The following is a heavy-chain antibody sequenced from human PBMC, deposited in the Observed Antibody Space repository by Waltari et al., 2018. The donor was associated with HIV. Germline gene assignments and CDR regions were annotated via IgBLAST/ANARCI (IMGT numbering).Heavy chain of an antibody. D-gene: IGHD5-12*01. CDR2: INRSGST. Sequence: QVQLQQWGAGLLQPSETLSLTCAVYGGSFSGYYWSWIRQPPGKGLEWIGEINRSGSTNYNPALKSRVTISVDTSKNQFSLKLSSVTAADTAVYYCASGDAYNYNYWGQGTLVTVSS. CDR1: GGSFSGYY. V-gene: IGHV4-34*01. J-gene: IGHJ4*02. CDR3: ASGDAYNYNY.